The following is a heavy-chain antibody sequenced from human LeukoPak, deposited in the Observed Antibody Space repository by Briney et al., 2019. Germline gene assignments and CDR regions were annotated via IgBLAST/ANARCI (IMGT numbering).Heavy chain of an antibody. J-gene: IGHJ4*02. CDR2: VSGSGGST. CDR3: TKGGSAWYAKGRVGYY. V-gene: IGHV3-23*01. CDR1: GFTFSTYG. D-gene: IGHD6-19*01. Sequence: GGSLRLSCAASGFTFSTYGMNWVRQAPGKGLEWVSSVSGSGGSTYYADSVKGRFTIPRDNSQNTLYLQMDSLRADDTAVYYCTKGGSAWYAKGRVGYYWGQGTLVTVSS.